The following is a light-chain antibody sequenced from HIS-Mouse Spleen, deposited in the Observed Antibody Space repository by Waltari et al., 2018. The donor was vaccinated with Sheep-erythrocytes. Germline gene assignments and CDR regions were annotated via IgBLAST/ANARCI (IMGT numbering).Light chain of an antibody. CDR3: CSYAGSYNHV. Sequence: QSALTQPASVSGSPGQSITISCTGTSSDVGSYNLVSGYQQHPGKAPKLMIYEGSKRPSGVSNRFSGSKSGNTASLTISGLQAEDEADYYCCSYAGSYNHVFATGTKVTVL. CDR1: SSDVGSYNL. J-gene: IGLJ1*01. V-gene: IGLV2-14*02. CDR2: EGS.